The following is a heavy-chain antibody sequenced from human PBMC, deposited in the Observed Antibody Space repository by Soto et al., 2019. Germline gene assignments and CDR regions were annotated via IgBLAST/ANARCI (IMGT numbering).Heavy chain of an antibody. D-gene: IGHD6-19*01. CDR2: ISSSSSTI. CDR1: GFTFSSYS. Sequence: GGSLRRSCAASGFTFSSYSMNWVRQAPGKVLEWVSYISSSSSTIYYADSVKGRFTISRDNAKNSLYLQMNSLRDEDTAVYYCAREYIAVSRTYGMDVLCQGTTVTVSS. V-gene: IGHV3-48*02. CDR3: AREYIAVSRTYGMDV. J-gene: IGHJ6*02.